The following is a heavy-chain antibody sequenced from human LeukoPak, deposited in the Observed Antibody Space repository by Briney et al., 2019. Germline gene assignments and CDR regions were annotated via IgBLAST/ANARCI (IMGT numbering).Heavy chain of an antibody. D-gene: IGHD1-26*01. J-gene: IGHJ4*02. V-gene: IGHV3-74*01. CDR1: GFTFSTYW. CDR2: ISTDGSST. CDR3: ATGRGTPLGF. Sequence: PGGSLRLSCAASGFTFSTYWMPWVRQAPGRGLVWVSRISTDGSSTFYADSVKGRFTVSRDNAKNTLYLQMDSLRAEDTAMYYCATGRGTPLGFWGQGALVTVSS.